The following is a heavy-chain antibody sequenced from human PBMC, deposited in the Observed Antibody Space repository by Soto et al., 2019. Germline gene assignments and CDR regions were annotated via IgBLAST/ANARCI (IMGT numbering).Heavy chain of an antibody. CDR2: ISGSGGST. CDR1: GFTFSSYA. Sequence: PGGSLRLSCAASGFTFSSYAMSWVRQAPGKGLEWVSAISGSGGSTYYADSVKGRFTISRDNSKNTLYLQMNSLRAEDTAVYYCAKDRSFVSCDPLGAWDNWFDPWGQGTLVTVSS. J-gene: IGHJ5*02. V-gene: IGHV3-23*01. D-gene: IGHD1-26*01. CDR3: AKDRSFVSCDPLGAWDNWFDP.